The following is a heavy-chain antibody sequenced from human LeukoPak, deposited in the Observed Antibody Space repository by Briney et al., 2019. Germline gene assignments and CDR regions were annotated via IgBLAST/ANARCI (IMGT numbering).Heavy chain of an antibody. CDR3: ATYSSRYYYFGY. Sequence: GGSLRLSCAASGFTFSDYYMSWIRQAPGKGLEWVGRIKSKTDGGTIEYAAPVKGRFTISRDDSENTLFLQMDSLKTEDAALYYCATYSSRYYYFGYWGQGALVTVSS. V-gene: IGHV3-15*01. CDR2: IKSKTDGGTI. CDR1: GFTFSDYY. J-gene: IGHJ4*02. D-gene: IGHD6-13*01.